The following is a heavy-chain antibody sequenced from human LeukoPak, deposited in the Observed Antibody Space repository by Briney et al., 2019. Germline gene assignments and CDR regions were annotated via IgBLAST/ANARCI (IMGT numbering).Heavy chain of an antibody. D-gene: IGHD3-10*01. J-gene: IGHJ4*02. CDR1: GGSISNSSYY. Sequence: SESLSLTCNVSGGSISNSSYYWGWIRQPPGKGLEWIGSIYYSGSTNYNPSLKSRVTISVDTSKNQFSLKLSSVTAADTAVYYCARLSQRITMVRGVSLDYWGQGTLVTVSS. CDR2: IYYSGST. CDR3: ARLSQRITMVRGVSLDY. V-gene: IGHV4-39*07.